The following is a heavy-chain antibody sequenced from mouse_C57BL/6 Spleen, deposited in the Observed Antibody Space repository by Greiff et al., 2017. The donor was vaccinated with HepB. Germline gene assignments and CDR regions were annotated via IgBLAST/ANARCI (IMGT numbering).Heavy chain of an antibody. J-gene: IGHJ4*01. V-gene: IGHV2-4*01. D-gene: IGHD2-3*01. CDR3: AKKGGYYVGDYAMDY. CDR1: GFSLTSYG. CDR2: IWSGGST. Sequence: VQLQQSGPGLVQPSQSLSITCTVSGFSLTSYGVHWVRQPPGKGLEWLGVIWSGGSTDYNAAFISRLSISKDNSKSQVFFKMNSLQADDTAIYYCAKKGGYYVGDYAMDYWGQGTSVTVSS.